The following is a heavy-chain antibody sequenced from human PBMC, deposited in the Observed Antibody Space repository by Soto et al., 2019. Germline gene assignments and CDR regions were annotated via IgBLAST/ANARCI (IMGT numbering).Heavy chain of an antibody. J-gene: IGHJ5*02. Sequence: QVQLQESGPGLVKPSETLSLTCTVSGGSISSYYWSWIRQPPGKGLEWIGYIYYSGSTNYNPSLKSRVIIAVDTSKNQFSLKQSSVTAAATAVYYWTRLSGRFLTGDYSNWFDPWGQGTLVAVAS. CDR2: IYYSGST. CDR1: GGSISSYY. CDR3: TRLSGRFLTGDYSNWFDP. V-gene: IGHV4-59*08. D-gene: IGHD3-9*01.